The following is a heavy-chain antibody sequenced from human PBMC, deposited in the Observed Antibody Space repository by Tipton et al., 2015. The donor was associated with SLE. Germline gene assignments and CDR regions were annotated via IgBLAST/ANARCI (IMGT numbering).Heavy chain of an antibody. CDR1: GFTFSHYG. D-gene: IGHD3-3*01. CDR3: GKGLNFDFWSGFGMDV. CDR2: ISSYGSYI. J-gene: IGHJ6*02. Sequence: SLRLSCAASGFTFSHYGMAWVRQAPGKGLERVSSISSYGSYIYYADSVKGRFTISRDDSKNTLYLQMSSLRAEDTAIYYCGKGLNFDFWSGFGMDVWGQGTTVTVS. V-gene: IGHV3-21*04.